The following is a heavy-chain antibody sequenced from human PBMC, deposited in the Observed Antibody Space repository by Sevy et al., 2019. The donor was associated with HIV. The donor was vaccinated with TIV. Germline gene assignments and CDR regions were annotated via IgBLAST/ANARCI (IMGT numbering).Heavy chain of an antibody. D-gene: IGHD6-13*01. J-gene: IGHJ5*02. CDR3: ARIPPVYSSSWYFVGSWFDP. Sequence: SETLSLTCTVSGGSISSGGYYWSWIRQHPGKGLEWIGYIYYSGSTYYHPSLKSRVTISVDTSKNQFSLKLSSVTAADTAVYYCARIPPVYSSSWYFVGSWFDPWGQGTLVTVSS. CDR1: GGSISSGGYY. CDR2: IYYSGST. V-gene: IGHV4-31*03.